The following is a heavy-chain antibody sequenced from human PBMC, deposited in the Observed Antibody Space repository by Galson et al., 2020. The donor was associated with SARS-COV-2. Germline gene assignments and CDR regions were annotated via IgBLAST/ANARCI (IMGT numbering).Heavy chain of an antibody. J-gene: IGHJ5*02. Sequence: ETSETLSLTCTVSGGSISSYYWSWIRQPPGKGLEWIGYIYYSGSTNYNPSLRSRVTISVDTSKNQFSLKLSSVTAADTAVYYCARGICWGGVDPWGQGTLVTVSS. CDR1: GGSISSYY. V-gene: IGHV4-59*01. CDR3: ARGICWGGVDP. D-gene: IGHD2-21*01. CDR2: IYYSGST.